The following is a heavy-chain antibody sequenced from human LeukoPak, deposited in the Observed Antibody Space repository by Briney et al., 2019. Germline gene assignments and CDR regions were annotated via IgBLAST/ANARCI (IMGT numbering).Heavy chain of an antibody. V-gene: IGHV1-8*01. J-gene: IGHJ4*02. CDR2: MNPNSGNT. CDR3: ARLGEGRVPAALPDDY. D-gene: IGHD2-2*02. Sequence: ASVKVSCKASGYTFTSYDINWVRQATGQGLEWMGWMNPNSGNTGYAQKFQGGVTMTRNTSISTAYMELSSLRSEDTAVYYCARLGEGRVPAALPDDYWGQGTLVTVSS. CDR1: GYTFTSYD.